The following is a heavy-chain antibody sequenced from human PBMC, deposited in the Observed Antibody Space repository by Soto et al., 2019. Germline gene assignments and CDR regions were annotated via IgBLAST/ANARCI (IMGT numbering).Heavy chain of an antibody. J-gene: IGHJ6*02. CDR1: GFTFSSYA. Sequence: LSCAASGFTFSSYAMSWVRQAPGKGLEWVSAISGSGGSTYYADSVKGRFTISRDNSKNTLYLQMNSLRAEDTAVYYCAKDLSPYYDFWSGPSNYYYYYGMDVWGQGTTVTVSS. CDR3: AKDLSPYYDFWSGPSNYYYYYGMDV. V-gene: IGHV3-23*01. D-gene: IGHD3-3*01. CDR2: ISGSGGST.